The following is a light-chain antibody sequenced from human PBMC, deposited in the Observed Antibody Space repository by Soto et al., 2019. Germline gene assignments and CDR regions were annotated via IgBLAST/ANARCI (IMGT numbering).Light chain of an antibody. J-gene: IGLJ1*01. Sequence: QSALTQPASVSGSPGQSITISCTGTSSDIGAYNYVSWYQQYPGKAPKLMIYGVTNRPSGVSNRFSGSKTGNTVSLTISGLQAEDEADYYCFSHRSGDSHVFGTGTKVTVL. V-gene: IGLV2-14*01. CDR3: FSHRSGDSHV. CDR2: GVT. CDR1: SSDIGAYNY.